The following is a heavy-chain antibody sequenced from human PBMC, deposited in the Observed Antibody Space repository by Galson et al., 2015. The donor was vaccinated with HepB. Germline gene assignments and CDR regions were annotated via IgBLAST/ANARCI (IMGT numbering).Heavy chain of an antibody. Sequence: CAISGDSVSSDSAAWNWIRQSPSRGLEWLGRTYYRSNWYYDYAASVKSRIIINADTSRNQFSLQLNSVSPEDTAVYYCARDAPGGETIHDCWGQGTLVTVSS. CDR1: GDSVSSDSAA. CDR2: TYYRSNWYY. V-gene: IGHV6-1*01. J-gene: IGHJ4*02. D-gene: IGHD4-23*01. CDR3: ARDAPGGETIHDC.